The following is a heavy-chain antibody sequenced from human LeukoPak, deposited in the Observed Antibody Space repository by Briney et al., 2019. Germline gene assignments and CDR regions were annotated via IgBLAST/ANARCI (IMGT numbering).Heavy chain of an antibody. V-gene: IGHV4-38-2*02. D-gene: IGHD3-10*01. CDR2: IYHSGST. J-gene: IGHJ4*02. CDR3: AREGLMVRGVEIDY. CDR1: GYSISSGYY. Sequence: PSETLSLTCTVSGYSISSGYYWGWIRQPPGKGLEWIGSIYHSGSTYYNPSLKSRVTISVDTSKNQFSLKLSSVTAADTAVYYCAREGLMVRGVEIDYWGQGTLVTVSS.